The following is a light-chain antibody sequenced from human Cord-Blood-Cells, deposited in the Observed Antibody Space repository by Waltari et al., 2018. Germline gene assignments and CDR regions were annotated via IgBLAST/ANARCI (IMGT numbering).Light chain of an antibody. CDR1: SSDVGGYNY. J-gene: IGLJ3*02. V-gene: IGLV2-14*03. CDR2: DVS. Sequence: QSALNQPASVSGSPGQSITIPCAGTSSDVGGYNYVSWYQQHPGKAPKIMIYDVSNRPSGVSNRFSGSKSGNTASLTISGLQAEDEADYYCSSYTSSSTWVFGGGTKLTVL. CDR3: SSYTSSSTWV.